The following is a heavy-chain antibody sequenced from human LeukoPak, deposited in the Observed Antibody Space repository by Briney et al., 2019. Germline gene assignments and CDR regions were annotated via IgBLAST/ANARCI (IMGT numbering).Heavy chain of an antibody. CDR1: GGSISSYY. J-gene: IGHJ4*02. Sequence: SETLSLTCTVSGGSISSYYWSWIRQPPGKGLEWIGYIYYSGSTNYNPSLKGRVTISVDTSKNQFSLKVSSVTAADTAVYYCARDTAAAGTTLDYWGQGILVAVSS. CDR2: IYYSGST. V-gene: IGHV4-59*01. CDR3: ARDTAAAGTTLDY. D-gene: IGHD6-13*01.